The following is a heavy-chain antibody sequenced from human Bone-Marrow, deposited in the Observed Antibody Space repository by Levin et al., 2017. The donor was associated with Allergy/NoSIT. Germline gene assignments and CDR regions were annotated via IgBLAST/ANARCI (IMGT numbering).Heavy chain of an antibody. V-gene: IGHV4-30-4*01. Sequence: MSSETLSLTCSVSGESISSADYYWSWIRQSPGKGLEWIGYIYYSGSTSYNPSLKSRISISVDTSKNQFSLKLSSVTAADTAVYYCASLLRDYYDSRPNWFDAWGQGTQVTVSS. CDR3: ASLLRDYYDSRPNWFDA. J-gene: IGHJ5*02. D-gene: IGHD3-22*01. CDR1: GESISSADYY. CDR2: IYYSGST.